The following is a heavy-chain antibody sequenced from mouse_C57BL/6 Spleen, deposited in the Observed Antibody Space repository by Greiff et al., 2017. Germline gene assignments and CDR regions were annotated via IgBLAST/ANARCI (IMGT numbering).Heavy chain of an antibody. CDR1: GFTFSDYG. CDR3: ARFSPLYAMDY. V-gene: IGHV5-17*01. CDR2: ISSGSSTI. J-gene: IGHJ4*01. D-gene: IGHD6-1*01. Sequence: EVMLVESGGGLVKPGGSLKLSCAASGFTFSDYGMHWVRQAPEKGLEWVAYISSGSSTIYYADTVKGRFTISRDNAKNTLFLQMTSLRSEDTAMYYCARFSPLYAMDYWGQGTSVTVSS.